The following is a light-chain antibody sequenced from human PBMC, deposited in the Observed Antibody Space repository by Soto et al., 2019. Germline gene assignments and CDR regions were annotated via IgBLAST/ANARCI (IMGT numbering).Light chain of an antibody. CDR2: GAS. CDR3: QEYGSSRT. J-gene: IGKJ1*01. CDR1: QSVSSSF. V-gene: IGKV3-20*01. Sequence: ENRLKQAPRTLKKTPGERATLSCRASQSVSSSFLAWYQQKPGQAPRLLIYGASSRATGIPDRFSGSGSGTDFTLTISRLXPEDFAVYYCQEYGSSRTFGQGTKVDI.